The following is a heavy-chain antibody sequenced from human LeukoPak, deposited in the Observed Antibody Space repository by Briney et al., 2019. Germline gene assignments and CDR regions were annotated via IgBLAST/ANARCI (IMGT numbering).Heavy chain of an antibody. CDR2: INTDGSIT. Sequence: GGSLRLSCAASGFTFSDYWIHWVRQAPGKGLVWVSRINTDGSITNYADSVKGRFTISRDNAKNTLYLQMSSLRAEDTAVYNCARDRGPRTGFMVREAYDYWGQGTLVTVSS. D-gene: IGHD3-10*01. J-gene: IGHJ4*02. CDR3: ARDRGPRTGFMVREAYDY. CDR1: GFTFSDYW. V-gene: IGHV3-74*01.